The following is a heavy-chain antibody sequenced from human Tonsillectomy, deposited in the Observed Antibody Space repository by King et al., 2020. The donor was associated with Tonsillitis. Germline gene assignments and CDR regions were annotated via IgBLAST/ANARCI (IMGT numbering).Heavy chain of an antibody. CDR2: IYPGDSDT. CDR1: GFRFTNYW. CDR3: ASRPDGFDM. Sequence: VQLVESGAEVKKPGESLKISCKGSGFRFTNYWIGWVRQMPGKGLEWMWIIYPGDSDTRYSPSFQGQVTISADKSISATYLQWSSLKASDTAIYYCASRPDGFDMWGQGTKVTVSS. V-gene: IGHV5-51*01. J-gene: IGHJ3*02.